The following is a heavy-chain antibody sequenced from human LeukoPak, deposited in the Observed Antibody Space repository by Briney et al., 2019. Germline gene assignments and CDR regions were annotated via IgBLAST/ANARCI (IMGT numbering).Heavy chain of an antibody. CDR2: ISWNSGSI. D-gene: IGHD5-12*01. Sequence: PGRSLRLSCAASGFTFDDYAMHWVRQAPGKGLEWVSGISWNSGSIGYADSVKGRFTISRDNAKNSLYLQMNSLSAEDTALYYCAKGNVDIVATTFDYWGQGTLVTVSS. CDR1: GFTFDDYA. CDR3: AKGNVDIVATTFDY. V-gene: IGHV3-9*01. J-gene: IGHJ4*02.